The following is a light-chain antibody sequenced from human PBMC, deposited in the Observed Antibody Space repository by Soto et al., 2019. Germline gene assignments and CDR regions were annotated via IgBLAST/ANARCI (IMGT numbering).Light chain of an antibody. CDR3: QQRSNWPPSIT. Sequence: DIQMTQSPSSLSASVGDRVTITCRASQSISSYLNWYQQKPGKAPKLLIYAASSLQSGVPSRFSGSGSGTDFTHTISSLQPEDFAVYYCQQRSNWPPSITFGQGARLEIK. V-gene: IGKV1-39*01. CDR1: QSISSY. J-gene: IGKJ5*01. CDR2: AAS.